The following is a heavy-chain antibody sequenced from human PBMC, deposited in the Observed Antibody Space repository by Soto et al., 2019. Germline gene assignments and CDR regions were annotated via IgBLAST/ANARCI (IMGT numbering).Heavy chain of an antibody. Sequence: PGGSLRLSCAASGFTFSNYWLSWVRQAPGKGLEWVANIKKDGSEKYYGGSVVGRFTISRDNAKNTLYLEMHGLRGEDTAVYYCARLTGIPEIAPLEEDNWGQGTLVTVSS. J-gene: IGHJ4*02. CDR1: GFTFSNYW. D-gene: IGHD1-1*01. CDR3: ARLTGIPEIAPLEEDN. V-gene: IGHV3-7*01. CDR2: IKKDGSEK.